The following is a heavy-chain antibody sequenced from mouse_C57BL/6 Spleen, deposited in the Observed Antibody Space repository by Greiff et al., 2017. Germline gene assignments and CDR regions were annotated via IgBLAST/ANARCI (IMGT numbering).Heavy chain of an antibody. CDR1: GFSLTSYA. D-gene: IGHD2-4*01. CDR3: ARGGSYDCDGGASWFAY. CDR2: IWTGGGT. Sequence: VKLMESGPGLVAPSQSLSITCTVSGFSLTSYAISWVRQPPGKGLEWLGVIWTGGGTNYNSALKSRLSISKDNSKSQVFLKMNSLQTDDTARYYCARGGSYDCDGGASWFAYWGQGTLVTVSA. J-gene: IGHJ3*01. V-gene: IGHV2-9-1*01.